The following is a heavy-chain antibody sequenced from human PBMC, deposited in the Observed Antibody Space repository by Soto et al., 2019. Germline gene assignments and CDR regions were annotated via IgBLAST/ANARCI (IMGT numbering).Heavy chain of an antibody. CDR2: IIPIFGTA. V-gene: IGHV1-69*01. CDR3: ARERGGATGGFDY. CDR1: GGTFSSYA. D-gene: IGHD3-16*01. Sequence: QVQLVQSGAEVKKPGSSVKVSCKASGGTFSSYAISWVRQAPGQGLEWMGGIIPIFGTANYAQKFQGRVTVTADESTRTADMELGGLRSEDTAVYYWARERGGATGGFDYWGQGTLVTVSS. J-gene: IGHJ4*02.